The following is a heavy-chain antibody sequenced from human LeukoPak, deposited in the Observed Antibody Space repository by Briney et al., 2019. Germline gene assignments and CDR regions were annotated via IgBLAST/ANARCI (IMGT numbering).Heavy chain of an antibody. CDR1: GGSISSYY. CDR2: IYYSGSA. CDR3: ARLVVAALDY. Sequence: SETLSLTCTVSGGSISSYYWSWIRQPPGKGLEWIGYIYYSGSANYNPSLKSRVTISVDTSENQFSLKLSSVTAADTAVYYCARLVVAALDYWGQGTLVTVSS. V-gene: IGHV4-59*08. J-gene: IGHJ4*02. D-gene: IGHD6-19*01.